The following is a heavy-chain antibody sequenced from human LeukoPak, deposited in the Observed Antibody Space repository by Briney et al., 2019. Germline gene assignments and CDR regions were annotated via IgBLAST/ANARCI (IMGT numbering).Heavy chain of an antibody. Sequence: SETLSLTCTVSGGSISIYYWSWIRQPPGKGLEWIGYIYYSGSTNYNPSLKSRVTISVDTSKNQFSLKLSSVTAADTAVYYCARTYYYDSSGLNWFDPWGQGTLVTVSS. V-gene: IGHV4-59*01. CDR1: GGSISIYY. CDR2: IYYSGST. CDR3: ARTYYYDSSGLNWFDP. D-gene: IGHD3-22*01. J-gene: IGHJ5*02.